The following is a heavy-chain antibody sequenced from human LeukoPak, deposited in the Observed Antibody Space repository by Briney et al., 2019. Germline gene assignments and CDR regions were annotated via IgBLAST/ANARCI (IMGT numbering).Heavy chain of an antibody. CDR2: MNPSSGST. D-gene: IGHD5-12*01. CDR1: GYTFTSYD. V-gene: IGHV1-8*03. J-gene: IGHJ4*02. CDR3: ARGRSTGYPYYFEY. Sequence: GASVKVSCKASGYTFTSYDINWVRQATGQGPEWMGWMNPSSGSTGYAQKFQGRVTITRNTSISTAYMELSGLRSEDTAVYYCARGRSTGYPYYFEYWGQGTLVTVSS.